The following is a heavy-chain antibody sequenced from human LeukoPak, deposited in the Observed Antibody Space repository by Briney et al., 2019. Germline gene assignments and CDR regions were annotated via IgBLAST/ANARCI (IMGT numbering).Heavy chain of an antibody. V-gene: IGHV3-74*01. D-gene: IGHD3-16*02. Sequence: GGSLRLSCAASGFTFSSNWMHWVRQAPGKGLVWVSRINSDGSITSYADSVKGRFTVSRDNANNTLYLQMNSLRAEDTAVYYCVSGNDPDYVWGTYRLDAFDIWGEGTMVIVSS. CDR1: GFTFSSNW. CDR3: VSGNDPDYVWGTYRLDAFDI. CDR2: INSDGSIT. J-gene: IGHJ3*02.